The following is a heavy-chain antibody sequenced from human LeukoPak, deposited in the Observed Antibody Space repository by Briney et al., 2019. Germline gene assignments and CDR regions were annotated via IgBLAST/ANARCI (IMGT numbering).Heavy chain of an antibody. J-gene: IGHJ4*02. CDR3: ARHYPVAGFDY. CDR2: IHYSGSN. V-gene: IGHV4-59*01. Sequence: SGTLSLTCNVSGDSISSYYWSWIRQTPGKGPEWIGYIHYSGSNNYHPSLKSRVTISVDTSKEQLSLKLSSVTAADTAVYYCARHYPVAGFDYWGRGILVTVSS. CDR1: GDSISSYY. D-gene: IGHD6-19*01.